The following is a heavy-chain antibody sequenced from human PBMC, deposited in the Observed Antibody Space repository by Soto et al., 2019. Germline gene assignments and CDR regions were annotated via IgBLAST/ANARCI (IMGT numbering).Heavy chain of an antibody. D-gene: IGHD3-10*01. CDR3: ARGPVLLWFGELSRRNWFDP. CDR2: INHSGST. V-gene: IGHV4-34*01. Sequence: QVQLQQWGAGLLKPSETLSLTCAVYGGSFSGYYWSWIRQPPVKGLEWIGEINHSGSTNYNPSLKSRVTISVDTSKNQFSLKLSSVTAADTAVYYCARGPVLLWFGELSRRNWFDPWGQGTLVTVSS. CDR1: GGSFSGYY. J-gene: IGHJ5*02.